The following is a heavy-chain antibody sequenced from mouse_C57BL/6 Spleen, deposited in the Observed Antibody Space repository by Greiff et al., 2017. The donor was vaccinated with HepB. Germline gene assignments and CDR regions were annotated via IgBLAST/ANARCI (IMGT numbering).Heavy chain of an antibody. J-gene: IGHJ4*01. Sequence: QVQLQQPGAELVMPGASVKLSCKASGYTFTSYWMHWVKQRPGQGLEWIGEIDPSDSYTNYNQKFKGKSTLTVDKSSSTAYMQLSSLTSEDSAVYYCARMDDYGSPYAMDYWGQGTSVTVSS. CDR3: ARMDDYGSPYAMDY. D-gene: IGHD1-1*01. V-gene: IGHV1-69*01. CDR2: IDPSDSYT. CDR1: GYTFTSYW.